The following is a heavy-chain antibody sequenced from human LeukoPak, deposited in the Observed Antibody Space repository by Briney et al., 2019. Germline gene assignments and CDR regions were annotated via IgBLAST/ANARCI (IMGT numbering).Heavy chain of an antibody. D-gene: IGHD6-13*01. V-gene: IGHV3-21*01. CDR1: GFTFSSRDW. CDR3: ARASSIAAAGTAY. J-gene: IGHJ4*02. Sequence: GGTLRLSCVTSGFTFSSRDWMTWVRQARGKGLEWVSSISSSSSYIYYADSVKGRFTISRDNAKTSLYLQMNSLRAKDTAVYYCARASSIAAAGTAYWGQGTLVTVSS. CDR2: ISSSSSYI.